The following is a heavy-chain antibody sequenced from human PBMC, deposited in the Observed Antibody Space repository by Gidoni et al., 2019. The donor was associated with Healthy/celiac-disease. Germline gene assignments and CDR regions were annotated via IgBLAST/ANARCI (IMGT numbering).Heavy chain of an antibody. CDR2: INPNSGGT. Sequence: QVQLVQSGAEVKKPGASVKVSCKASGYTFTGYYMHWVRQAPGQGLEWMGWINPNSGGTNYAQKFQGRVTMTRDTSISTAYMELSRLRSDDTAVYYCARDLSYDYGDYVFDYWGQGTLVTVSS. J-gene: IGHJ4*02. CDR3: ARDLSYDYGDYVFDY. D-gene: IGHD4-17*01. CDR1: GYTFTGYY. V-gene: IGHV1-2*02.